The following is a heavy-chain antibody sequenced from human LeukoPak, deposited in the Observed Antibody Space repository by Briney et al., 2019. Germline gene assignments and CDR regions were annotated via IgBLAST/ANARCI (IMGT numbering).Heavy chain of an antibody. CDR1: GGSMSSGSYY. J-gene: IGHJ3*02. V-gene: IGHV4-61*02. D-gene: IGHD3-22*01. Sequence: SETLSLTCTVSGGSMSSGSYYWSWIRQPAGKGLEWIGRIYTSGSTNYNPSLKSRVTISVDTSKNQFSLKLSSVTAADTAVYYCASGYGDAFDIWGQGTMVTVSS. CDR3: ASGYGDAFDI. CDR2: IYTSGST.